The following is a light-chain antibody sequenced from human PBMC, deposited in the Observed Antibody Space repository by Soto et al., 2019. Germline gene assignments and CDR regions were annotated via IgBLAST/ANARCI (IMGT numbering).Light chain of an antibody. V-gene: IGLV2-14*01. Sequence: QSALTQPASVSGSPGQSITISCTGTISDVGGYNYVSWYQQHPGKAPKLMIYEVSDRPSGVSYRFSGSKSGNTASLTISRLQAEDEADYYCSSYTSSSWGVFGGGTKLTVL. CDR2: EVS. CDR1: ISDVGGYNY. J-gene: IGLJ2*01. CDR3: SSYTSSSWGV.